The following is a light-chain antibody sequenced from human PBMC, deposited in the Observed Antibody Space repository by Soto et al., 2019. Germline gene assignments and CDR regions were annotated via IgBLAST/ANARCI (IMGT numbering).Light chain of an antibody. V-gene: IGLV7-46*01. CDR3: LLSYNGARPTWV. Sequence: QAVVTQEPSLTVSPGGTVTLTCGSSTGAVTSGHYPYWFQQKPGQAPRTLIYDTNNKHSWTPARFSASLLGGKAALTLSGAQPEDEAEYYCLLSYNGARPTWVFGGGTQLTVL. J-gene: IGLJ3*02. CDR2: DTN. CDR1: TGAVTSGHY.